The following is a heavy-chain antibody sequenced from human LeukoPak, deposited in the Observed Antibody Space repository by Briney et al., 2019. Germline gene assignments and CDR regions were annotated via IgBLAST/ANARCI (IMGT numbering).Heavy chain of an antibody. V-gene: IGHV3-15*01. CDR3: AADRAWFDP. Sequence: GGSLRLSCAASGITFSTAWMSWFRQAPGKGIERVGRIKSKIGGATADYAAPVKDRFTISRDDSKITLYLQMNSLKTEDTAFYYCAADRAWFDPWGQGTLVTVSS. CDR2: IKSKIGGATA. J-gene: IGHJ5*01. D-gene: IGHD3-10*01. CDR1: GITFSTAW.